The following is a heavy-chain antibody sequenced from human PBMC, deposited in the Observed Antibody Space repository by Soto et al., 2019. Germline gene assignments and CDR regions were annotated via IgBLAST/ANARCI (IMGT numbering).Heavy chain of an antibody. CDR3: ARGAVADFYYYCMDV. D-gene: IGHD6-19*01. J-gene: IGHJ6*03. CDR2: ISAYNGNT. CDR1: GYTFTSYG. Sequence: GASVKVSCKASGYTFTSYGISWVRQAPGQGLEWMGWISAYNGNTNYAQKLQGRVTMTTDTSTSTAYMELRSLRSDDTAVYYCARGAVADFYYYCMDVWGKGTTVTVSS. V-gene: IGHV1-18*01.